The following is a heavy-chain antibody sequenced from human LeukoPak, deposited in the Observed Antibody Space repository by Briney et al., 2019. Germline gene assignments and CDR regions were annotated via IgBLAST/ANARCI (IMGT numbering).Heavy chain of an antibody. CDR1: GFTFSSYG. J-gene: IGHJ4*02. CDR3: AKDGGLLWFGELLFDY. D-gene: IGHD3-10*01. CDR2: IRYDGSNK. Sequence: GGSLRLSCAASGFTFSSYGMHWVRQAPGKGLEWVAFIRYDGSNKYYADSVKGRFTVSRDNSKNTLYLQMNSLRAEDTAVYYCAKDGGLLWFGELLFDYWGQGTLVTVSS. V-gene: IGHV3-30*02.